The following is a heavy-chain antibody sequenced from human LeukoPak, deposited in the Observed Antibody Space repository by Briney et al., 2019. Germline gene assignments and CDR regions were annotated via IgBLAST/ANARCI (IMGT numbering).Heavy chain of an antibody. J-gene: IGHJ3*02. D-gene: IGHD3-3*01. CDR2: IYYSGST. CDR1: GGSISSSSYY. V-gene: IGHV4-39*01. CDR3: ATFWSGCQPFTFDI. Sequence: SETLSLTCTVSGGSISSSSYYWGWIRQPPGKGLEWIGSIYYSGSTYYNPSLKSRVTISVDTSKNQFSLKLSSVTAADTAVYYCATFWSGCQPFTFDIWGQGTMVTVSS.